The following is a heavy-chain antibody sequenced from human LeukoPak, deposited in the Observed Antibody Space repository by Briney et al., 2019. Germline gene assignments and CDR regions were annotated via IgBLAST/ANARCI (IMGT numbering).Heavy chain of an antibody. CDR3: ARDTNDYGDLYYFDY. V-gene: IGHV4-4*07. Sequence: SETLSLTCTVSGGSISSYYWSWIRQPTGKGLEWIGRIYTSGSTNYNPSLKSRVTMSVDTSKNQFSLKPSSVTAADTAVYYCARDTNDYGDLYYFDYWGQGTLVTVSS. CDR1: GGSISSYY. CDR2: IYTSGST. J-gene: IGHJ4*02. D-gene: IGHD4-17*01.